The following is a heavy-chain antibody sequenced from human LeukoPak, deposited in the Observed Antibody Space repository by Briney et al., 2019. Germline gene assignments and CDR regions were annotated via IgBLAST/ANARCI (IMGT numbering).Heavy chain of an antibody. D-gene: IGHD3-10*01. J-gene: IGHJ4*02. CDR1: GGSISSGGYY. V-gene: IGHV4-31*03. CDR3: ARGESEYYGSGRRLAFFDY. Sequence: PSQTLSLTCTVSGGSISSGGYYWSWLRQHPGKGLEWIGYIYYSGSTYYNPSLKSRVTISVDTSKNQFSLKLSSVTAADTAVYYCARGESEYYGSGRRLAFFDYWGQGTLVTVSS. CDR2: IYYSGST.